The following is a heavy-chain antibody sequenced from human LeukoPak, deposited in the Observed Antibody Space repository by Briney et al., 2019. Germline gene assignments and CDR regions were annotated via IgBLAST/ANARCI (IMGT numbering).Heavy chain of an antibody. CDR3: AKGIGSGSYPPDY. CDR2: ISYDGSIK. CDR1: GFTFSSYG. J-gene: IGHJ4*02. V-gene: IGHV3-30*18. Sequence: GGSLRLSCAASGFTFSSYGMHWVRQAPGKGLEWVAVISYDGSIKYYADAVKGRFTISRDNSKNTLYLQMNSLRPEDTAVYFCAKGIGSGSYPPDYWGQGTLVTVSS. D-gene: IGHD3-10*01.